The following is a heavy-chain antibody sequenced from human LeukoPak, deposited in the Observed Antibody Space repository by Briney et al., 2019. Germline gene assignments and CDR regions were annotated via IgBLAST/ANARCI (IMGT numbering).Heavy chain of an antibody. Sequence: KPSETLSLTCTVSGGSISSYYWSWIRQPPGKGLEWIGYIYYSGSTNYNPSLKSRVTISVDTSKNQFSLKVISVTAADTAVYYCARDRSSYAKGHYDYWGQGTLVTVSS. J-gene: IGHJ4*01. V-gene: IGHV4-59*01. D-gene: IGHD6-6*01. CDR3: ARDRSSYAKGHYDY. CDR2: IYYSGST. CDR1: GGSISSYY.